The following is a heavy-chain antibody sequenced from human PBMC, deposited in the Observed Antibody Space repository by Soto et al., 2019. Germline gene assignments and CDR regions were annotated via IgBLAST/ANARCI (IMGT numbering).Heavy chain of an antibody. V-gene: IGHV3-66*01. D-gene: IGHD3-3*01. CDR2: IYSGGST. Sequence: EVQLVESGGGLVQPGGSLRLSCAASGFTVSSNYMSWVRQAPGKGLEWVSVIYSGGSTYYADSVKGRFTISRDNSKNTLYLQKNSLRAEDTAVYYCARDTQEITIFGVVITGDIWGQGTMVTVSS. J-gene: IGHJ3*02. CDR1: GFTVSSNY. CDR3: ARDTQEITIFGVVITGDI.